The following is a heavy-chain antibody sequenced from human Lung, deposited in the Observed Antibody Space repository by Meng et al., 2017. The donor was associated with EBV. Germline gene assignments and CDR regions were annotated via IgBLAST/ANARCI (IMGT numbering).Heavy chain of an antibody. V-gene: IGHV1-8*01. CDR1: GHTFTSSN. D-gene: IGHD1-26*01. J-gene: IGHJ4*02. Sequence: QVDLVQSGAEVKKLGTSVKVSCEASGHTFTSSNITWVRQATGQGPEWMGWTNPNSANTDFSQNFLGRVTMTRNTSTGTAYMELSSLRSEDTAVYYCARVEVGITSGDYWGQGTLVTVSS. CDR3: ARVEVGITSGDY. CDR2: TNPNSANT.